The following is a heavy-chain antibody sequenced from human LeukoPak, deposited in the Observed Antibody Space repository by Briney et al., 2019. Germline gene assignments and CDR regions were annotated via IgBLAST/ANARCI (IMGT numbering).Heavy chain of an antibody. J-gene: IGHJ4*02. Sequence: PGGSLRLSCAASGFTFSSYAMHWVRQAPGKGLEWVAVISYDGSNKYYADSVKGRFTISRDNSKNTLYLQMNSLRAEDTAVYYCARGGIYSGYDMALDYWGQGTLVTVSS. D-gene: IGHD5-12*01. CDR2: ISYDGSNK. CDR1: GFTFSSYA. V-gene: IGHV3-30-3*01. CDR3: ARGGIYSGYDMALDY.